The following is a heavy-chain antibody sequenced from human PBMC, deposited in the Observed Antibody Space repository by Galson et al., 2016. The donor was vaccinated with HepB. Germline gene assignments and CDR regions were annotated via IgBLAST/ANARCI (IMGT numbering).Heavy chain of an antibody. J-gene: IGHJ6*02. CDR2: ISYDGTNQ. V-gene: IGHV3-30*03. D-gene: IGHD3-3*01. CDR3: ARGALTIFEPVGLDV. CDR1: GFTFGNYA. Sequence: SLRLSCAASGFTFGNYAMHWVRQAPGKGLEWVAGISYDGTNQYYGDSVKGRSTISRDNSNNTVHLRINSLRPEETAVFYCARGALTIFEPVGLDVWGQGTTVIVSS.